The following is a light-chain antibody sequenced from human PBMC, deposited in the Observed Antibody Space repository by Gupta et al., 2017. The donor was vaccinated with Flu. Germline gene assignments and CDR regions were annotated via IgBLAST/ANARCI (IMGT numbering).Light chain of an antibody. CDR2: GAS. CDR3: QRYGNSPPLT. CDR1: QYVSNSY. J-gene: IGKJ4*01. V-gene: IGKV3-20*01. Sequence: EIVLTQSPDTLSLSPGERATLSCRASQYVSNSYLAWYQHKPGQAPRLLIYGASSRATGIPDRFSGYGSGTDFTLTISRREPEDFAVYYCQRYGNSPPLTFGGGTKVEIK.